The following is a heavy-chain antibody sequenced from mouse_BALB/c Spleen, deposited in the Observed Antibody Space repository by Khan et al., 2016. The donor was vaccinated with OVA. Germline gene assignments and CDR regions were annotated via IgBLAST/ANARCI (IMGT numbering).Heavy chain of an antibody. CDR3: ARDGSRYNYAMDY. D-gene: IGHD2-3*01. CDR2: ISSSGST. V-gene: IGHV3-2*02. J-gene: IGHJ4*01. CDR1: GYSITSDYA. Sequence: VQLKESGPGLVKPSQSLSLTCTVTGYSITSDYAWNWIRQFPGNKLEWMGYISSSGSTNYNTALTSRISITRDTSKNQFFLQLNSVTTEDTATYYCARDGSRYNYAMDYWGQGTSVTVSS.